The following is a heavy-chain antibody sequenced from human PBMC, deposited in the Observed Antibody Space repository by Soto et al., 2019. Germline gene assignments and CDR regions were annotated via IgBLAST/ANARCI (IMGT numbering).Heavy chain of an antibody. D-gene: IGHD3-16*02. CDR3: ARDHYDYVWGSYRPRKYFDS. V-gene: IGHV4-30-4*01. Sequence: QVQLQESGPGLVKPSQTLSLTCTVSGGSISSGDFYWSWIGQPPGKGLEWIGYIYYSGSTYYNPSLKSRVTISLDTSKNQFSLKLSSVTAADTAVYYCARDHYDYVWGSYRPRKYFDSWGQGTLVTVSS. J-gene: IGHJ4*02. CDR1: GGSISSGDFY. CDR2: IYYSGST.